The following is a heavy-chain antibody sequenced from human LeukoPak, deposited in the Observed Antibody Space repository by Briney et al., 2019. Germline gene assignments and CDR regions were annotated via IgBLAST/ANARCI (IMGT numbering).Heavy chain of an antibody. D-gene: IGHD3-10*01. J-gene: IGHJ4*02. V-gene: IGHV1-2*02. Sequence: ASVKVSCEASGYTFTGYYMHWVRQAPGQGLEWMGWINPNSGGTNYAQKFQGRVTMTRDTSISTAYMELSRLRSDDTAVCYCARDLGAGSGTFDYWGQGTLVTVSS. CDR2: INPNSGGT. CDR1: GYTFTGYY. CDR3: ARDLGAGSGTFDY.